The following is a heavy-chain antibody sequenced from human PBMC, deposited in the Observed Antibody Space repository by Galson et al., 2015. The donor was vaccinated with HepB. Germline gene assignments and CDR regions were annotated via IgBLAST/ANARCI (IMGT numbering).Heavy chain of an antibody. CDR3: ARGHSFYCDY. Sequence: SVKVSCKASGYSFTTCAIHWFRPAPGQSLQWLGWFNGVDGYTTYSQKFQDRVTFTSDTSASPAYLEVHSLKSEDTAVYFCARGHSFYCDYWGQGSPVTVSS. J-gene: IGHJ4*02. CDR1: GYSFTTCA. V-gene: IGHV1-3*01. CDR2: FNGVDGYT.